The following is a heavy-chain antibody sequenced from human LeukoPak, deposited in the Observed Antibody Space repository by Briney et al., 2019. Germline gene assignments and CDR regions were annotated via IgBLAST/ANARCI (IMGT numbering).Heavy chain of an antibody. CDR1: GFPFETNA. V-gene: IGHV3-23*01. D-gene: IGHD5-18*01. Sequence: GGSLRLSCATSGFPFETNAMSWVRQAPGKGLEWVATIGNTETFYADSVAGRFTISRDNSKNTVNLQMNRLRVEDTAIYYCAKDWIQFNRVFDCFDSWGQGTLVTVSS. CDR3: AKDWIQFNRVFDCFDS. CDR2: IGNTET. J-gene: IGHJ4*02.